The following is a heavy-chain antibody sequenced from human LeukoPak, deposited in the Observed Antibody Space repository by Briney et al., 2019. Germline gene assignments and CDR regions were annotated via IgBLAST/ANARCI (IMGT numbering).Heavy chain of an antibody. CDR1: GGSISSGGYY. D-gene: IGHD2-2*02. J-gene: IGHJ6*03. CDR3: ARVKIAAINYYYYMDV. V-gene: IGHV4-31*03. Sequence: SETLSLTCTVSGGSISSGGYYWSWIRQHPGKGLEWIGYIYYSGSTYYNPPLKSRVTISVDTSKNQFSLKLSSVTAADTAVYYCARVKIAAINYYYYMDVWGKGTTVTVSS. CDR2: IYYSGST.